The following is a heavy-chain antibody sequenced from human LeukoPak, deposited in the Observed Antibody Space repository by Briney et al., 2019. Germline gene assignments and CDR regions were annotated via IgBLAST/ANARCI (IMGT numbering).Heavy chain of an antibody. Sequence: GASVKVSCKASGYTFSSYGISWVRQAPGQGLEWMGWISADNGNTNYVQKFQGRVTMTTDTSTSTAYMELRSLRSDDTAVYYCARAPYHTFDYWGQGTLVTVSS. J-gene: IGHJ4*02. D-gene: IGHD2-2*01. CDR1: GYTFSSYG. CDR3: ARAPYHTFDY. CDR2: ISADNGNT. V-gene: IGHV1-18*01.